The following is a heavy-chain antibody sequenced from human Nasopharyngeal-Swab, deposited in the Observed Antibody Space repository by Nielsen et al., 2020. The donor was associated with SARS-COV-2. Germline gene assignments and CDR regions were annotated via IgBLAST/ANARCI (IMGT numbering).Heavy chain of an antibody. J-gene: IGHJ4*02. V-gene: IGHV4-34*01. CDR3: ARGIVVDSSSWYPSYFDY. CDR2: INHSGST. D-gene: IGHD6-13*01. Sequence: SETLSLTCAVYGGSFSGYYWSWIRQPPGKGLEWIGEINHSGSTNYNPSLKSRVTISVDTSKNQFSLKPNSVTAADTAVYYCARGIVVDSSSWYPSYFDYWGQGTLVTVSS. CDR1: GGSFSGYY.